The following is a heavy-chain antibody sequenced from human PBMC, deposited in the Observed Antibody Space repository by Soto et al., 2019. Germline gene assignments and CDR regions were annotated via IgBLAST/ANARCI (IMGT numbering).Heavy chain of an antibody. Sequence: QVQLQQSGPGLVQPSQTLSLTCAISGDSVSSTSAAWSWIRQSPSRGLEWLGRTYYRSNWYSDYAVSVKGRITLNPDTSKNQFSLQLNSVTPEDTAVYYCARGSYYSGWVWGQGTLVTVSS. D-gene: IGHD6-19*01. CDR1: GDSVSSTSAA. CDR3: ARGSYYSGWV. CDR2: TYYRSNWYS. J-gene: IGHJ4*02. V-gene: IGHV6-1*01.